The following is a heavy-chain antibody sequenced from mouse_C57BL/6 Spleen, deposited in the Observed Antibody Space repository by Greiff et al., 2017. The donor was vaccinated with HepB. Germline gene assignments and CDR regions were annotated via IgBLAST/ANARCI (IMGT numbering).Heavy chain of an antibody. CDR1: GYTFTDYY. CDR2: INPNNGGT. V-gene: IGHV1-26*01. CDR3: ARITTLDGAMDY. Sequence: EVQLQQSGPELVKPGASVKISCKASGYTFTDYYMNWVKQSHGKSLEWIGDINPNNGGTSYNQKLKGKATLTVDKSSSTAYMELRSLTSEDSAVYYCARITTLDGAMDYWGQGTSVTVSS. J-gene: IGHJ4*01. D-gene: IGHD1-1*01.